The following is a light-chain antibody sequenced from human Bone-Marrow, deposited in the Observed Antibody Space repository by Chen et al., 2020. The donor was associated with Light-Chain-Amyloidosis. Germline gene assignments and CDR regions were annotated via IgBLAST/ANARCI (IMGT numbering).Light chain of an antibody. V-gene: IGKV3-20*01. CDR2: GSS. Sequence: EIVLPQSPGTLSLSPGEGANLSCRASQTISSNYLTWYQQKFGQAPRLLIYGSSSRATGIPDRFTGSGSGTDFTLTINRLDPEDFAMYYCQQYGTSPLTFGGGTKVEIK. J-gene: IGKJ4*01. CDR1: QTISSNY. CDR3: QQYGTSPLT.